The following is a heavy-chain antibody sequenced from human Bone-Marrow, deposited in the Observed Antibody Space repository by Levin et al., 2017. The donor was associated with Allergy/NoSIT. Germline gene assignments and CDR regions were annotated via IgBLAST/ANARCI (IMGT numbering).Heavy chain of an antibody. J-gene: IGHJ5*02. CDR3: VRAAYSGSHNYWFDP. V-gene: IGHV3-74*01. D-gene: IGHD1-26*01. Sequence: GESLKISCAASGFTFSSYWMHWVRQAPGRGLVWVSRINSDGSSTSYADSVKGRFTIARDHAKNTLSLQMTSLRAEDTAVYFCVRAAYSGSHNYWFDPWGQGTLVTVSS. CDR1: GFTFSSYW. CDR2: INSDGSST.